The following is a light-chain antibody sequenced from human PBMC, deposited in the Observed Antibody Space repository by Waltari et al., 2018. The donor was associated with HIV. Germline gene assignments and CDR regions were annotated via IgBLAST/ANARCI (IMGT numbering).Light chain of an antibody. Sequence: QSALTQPASVSGSPGQSITISCTGTSRDVGAYHYVSWYQQPPGPAPKLMIFEVINLPSGISARFSGSKSGNTASRTISVLQAEDEADYYCSSLTTTNTRIFAGGTKVTVL. CDR1: SRDVGAYHY. J-gene: IGLJ2*01. CDR2: EVI. CDR3: SSLTTTNTRI. V-gene: IGLV2-14*01.